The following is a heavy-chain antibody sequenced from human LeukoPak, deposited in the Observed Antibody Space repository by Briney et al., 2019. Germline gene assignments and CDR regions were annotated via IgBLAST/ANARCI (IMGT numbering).Heavy chain of an antibody. J-gene: IGHJ4*02. CDR3: AKVQAVAGTWLVPSYYFEY. CDR2: IIPIFGTA. D-gene: IGHD6-19*01. CDR1: GGTFSSYA. V-gene: IGHV1-69*05. Sequence: SVKVSCKASGGTFSSYAISWVRQAPGQGLEWMGRIIPIFGTANYAQKFQGRVTITTDESTSTAYMELSSLRSEDTAVYYCAKVQAVAGTWLVPSYYFEYWGQGTLVTVSS.